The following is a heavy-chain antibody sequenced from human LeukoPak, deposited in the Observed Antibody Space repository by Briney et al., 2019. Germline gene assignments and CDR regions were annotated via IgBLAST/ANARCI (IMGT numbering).Heavy chain of an antibody. D-gene: IGHD3-10*01. CDR3: AKHVGEFPDY. CDR1: GFTFSSYA. Sequence: GGSLRLSCAASGFTFSSYAMSWGRQAPGEGLEWVSAISGSGGSTYYADSVKGRFTISRDNSKNTLYLQMNSLRAEDTAVYYCAKHVGEFPDYWGQGTLVTVSS. CDR2: ISGSGGST. J-gene: IGHJ4*02. V-gene: IGHV3-23*01.